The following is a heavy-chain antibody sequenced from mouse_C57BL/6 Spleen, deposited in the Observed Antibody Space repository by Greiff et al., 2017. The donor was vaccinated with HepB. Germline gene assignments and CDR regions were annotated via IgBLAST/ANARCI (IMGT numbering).Heavy chain of an antibody. CDR3: ARYGYDDRTYYFDY. V-gene: IGHV1-69*01. J-gene: IGHJ2*01. D-gene: IGHD2-2*01. Sequence: QVQLQQSGAELVMPGASVKLSCKASGYTFTSYWMHWVKQRPGQGLEWIGEIDPSDSYTNYNQKFKGKSTLTVDKSSSTAYMQLSSLTSEDSAVYYCARYGYDDRTYYFDYWGQGTTLTVSS. CDR1: GYTFTSYW. CDR2: IDPSDSYT.